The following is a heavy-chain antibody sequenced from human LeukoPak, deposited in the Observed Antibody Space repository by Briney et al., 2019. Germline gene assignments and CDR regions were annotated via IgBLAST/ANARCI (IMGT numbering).Heavy chain of an antibody. Sequence: SETLFLTCTVKGGPISGSYWVRIRQPPGKGLEWIGCIHYSGTTNYNPSLKGRVTISVDTSKNQFSLKLGSVTAADTAVYYCARGTYNYGSGYWGQGTLVTVP. D-gene: IGHD5-18*01. J-gene: IGHJ4*02. V-gene: IGHV4-59*01. CDR3: ARGTYNYGSGY. CDR1: GGPISGSY. CDR2: IHYSGTT.